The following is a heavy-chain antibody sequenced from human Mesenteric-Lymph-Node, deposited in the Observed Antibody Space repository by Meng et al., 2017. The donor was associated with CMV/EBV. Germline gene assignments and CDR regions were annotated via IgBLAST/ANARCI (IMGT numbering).Heavy chain of an antibody. V-gene: IGHV3-23*01. CDR3: AKDLGSEPGDTAFDI. D-gene: IGHD1-14*01. CDR2: ISGSGGST. CDR1: GFTFSSSS. J-gene: IGHJ3*02. Sequence: SGFTFSSSSMSLVRPAPGKGLEWISAISGSGGSTYYADSVKGRFTISRDNSKNTLYLQMNSLRAEDTAVYYCAKDLGSEPGDTAFDIWGQGTMVTVSS.